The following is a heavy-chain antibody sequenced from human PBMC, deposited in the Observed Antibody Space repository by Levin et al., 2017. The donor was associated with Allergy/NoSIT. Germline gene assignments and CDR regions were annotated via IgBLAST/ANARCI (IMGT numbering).Heavy chain of an antibody. Sequence: GESLKISCKASGYSFTNYWIAWVRQMPGKGLEWMGKIDPPDSYTNYNPTFQGHVTLSVDKSTATAYLQWSSLRASDPAVYYGARVGPSNWFDKSGANRGMFDHWGQGTLVSVSS. CDR2: IDPPDSYT. D-gene: IGHD3-22*01. CDR3: ARVGPSNWFDKSGANRGMFDH. J-gene: IGHJ4*02. V-gene: IGHV5-10-1*01. CDR1: GYSFTNYW.